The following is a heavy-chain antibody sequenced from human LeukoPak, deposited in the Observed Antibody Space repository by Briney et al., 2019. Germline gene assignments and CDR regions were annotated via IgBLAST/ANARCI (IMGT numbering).Heavy chain of an antibody. J-gene: IGHJ4*02. CDR3: ARHIPTPGSSYYYDSSGYPTAFDY. Sequence: PSETLSLTCTVSGGSISSYYWSWIRQPPGKGLEWIGYIYYSGSTNYNPSLKSRVTISVDTSKNQFSLKLSSVTAADTAVYYCARHIPTPGSSYYYDSSGYPTAFDYWGQGTLVTVSS. D-gene: IGHD3-22*01. CDR1: GGSISSYY. V-gene: IGHV4-59*08. CDR2: IYYSGST.